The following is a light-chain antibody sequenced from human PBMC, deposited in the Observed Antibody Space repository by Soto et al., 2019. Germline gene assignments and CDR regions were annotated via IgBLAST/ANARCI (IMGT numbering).Light chain of an antibody. CDR3: QHYNSYPET. J-gene: IGKJ1*01. Sequence: DIQMTQSPSTLSGSLGDRATITCRASQTISSWLAWYQQKPGKAPKLLIYKASTLKSGVPSRFSGSGSGTEFTLNISTLKTDDLATYYCQHYNSYPETFGQGTKVEIK. V-gene: IGKV1-5*03. CDR2: KAS. CDR1: QTISSW.